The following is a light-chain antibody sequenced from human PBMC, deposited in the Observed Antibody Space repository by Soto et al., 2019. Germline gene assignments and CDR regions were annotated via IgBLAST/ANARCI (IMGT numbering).Light chain of an antibody. CDR1: RSDDGGYNV. Sequence: QSALTQPDSVSGSPGQSITISCTGTRSDDGGYNVVSWYQQHPGKVPKLMSFDVNRRPSGVSDRFSGSKSGNTASLTISGLQAEDEGDYYCCSYTSSSTHVFGSGTKLTVL. J-gene: IGLJ1*01. V-gene: IGLV2-14*03. CDR2: DVN. CDR3: CSYTSSSTHV.